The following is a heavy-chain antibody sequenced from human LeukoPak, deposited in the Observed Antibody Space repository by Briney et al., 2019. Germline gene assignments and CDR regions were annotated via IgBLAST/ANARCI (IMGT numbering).Heavy chain of an antibody. CDR3: ASRPLRFLEWLFDY. CDR1: GFTFSSYA. D-gene: IGHD3-3*01. V-gene: IGHV3-23*01. CDR2: ISGSGGST. J-gene: IGHJ4*02. Sequence: PGGSLRLSRAASGFTFSSYAMSWVRQAPGKGLEWVSAISGSGGSTYYADSVKGRFTISRDNSKNTLYLQMNSLRAEDTAVYYCASRPLRFLEWLFDYWGQGTLVTVSS.